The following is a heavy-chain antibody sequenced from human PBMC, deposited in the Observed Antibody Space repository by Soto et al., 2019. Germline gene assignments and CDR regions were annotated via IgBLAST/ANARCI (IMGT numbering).Heavy chain of an antibody. D-gene: IGHD6-13*01. CDR2: IIPIFGTA. Sequence: SVKVSCKASGGTFSSYAISWVRQAPGQGLEWMGGIIPIFGTANYARKFQGRVTITADESTSTAYMELSSLRSEDTAVYYCAREYSRSWYEKGAFDIWGQGAMVTVSS. CDR1: GGTFSSYA. V-gene: IGHV1-69*13. CDR3: AREYSRSWYEKGAFDI. J-gene: IGHJ3*02.